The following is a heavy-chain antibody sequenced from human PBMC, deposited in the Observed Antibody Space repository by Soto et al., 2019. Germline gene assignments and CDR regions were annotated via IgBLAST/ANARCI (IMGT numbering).Heavy chain of an antibody. V-gene: IGHV1-69*01. CDR3: ARDRMPGQPEPGMDV. J-gene: IGHJ6*02. CDR1: GGTFSSYA. CDR2: IIPIYGTA. D-gene: IGHD1-26*01. Sequence: QVQLVQSGAEVKKPGSSVKVSCKASGGTFSSYAISWVRQSPGQVLEWMGGIIPIYGTANYAQKFQGRVTITADESASTAHMELGSLRSEDTAVYYCARDRMPGQPEPGMDVWGQGTTVTVSS.